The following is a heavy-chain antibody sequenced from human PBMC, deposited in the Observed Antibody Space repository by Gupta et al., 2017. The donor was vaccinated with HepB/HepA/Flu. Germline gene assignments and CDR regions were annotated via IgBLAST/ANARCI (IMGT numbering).Heavy chain of an antibody. V-gene: IGHV4-34*01. Sequence: QVQLQQWGAGLLKPSETLSLTCAVYGGSFSGYYWSWTRQPPGKGLEWIGEINHSGSTNYNPSLKSRVTISVDTSKNQFSLKLSSVTAADTAVYYCARGKQQLHYYYYYYMDVWGKGTTVTVSS. CDR2: INHSGST. D-gene: IGHD6-13*01. CDR1: GGSFSGYY. J-gene: IGHJ6*03. CDR3: ARGKQQLHYYYYYYMDV.